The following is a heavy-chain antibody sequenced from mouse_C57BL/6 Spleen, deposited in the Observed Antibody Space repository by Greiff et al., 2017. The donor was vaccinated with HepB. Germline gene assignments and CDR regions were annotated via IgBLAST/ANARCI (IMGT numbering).Heavy chain of an antibody. Sequence: VKLQQPGAELVRPGSSVKLSCKASGYTFTSYWMHWVKQRPIQGLEWIGNIDPSDSETHYNQKFKDKATLTVDKSSSTAYMQLSSLTSEDSAVYYCAREITTVVAGAMDYWGQGTSVTVSS. CDR1: GYTFTSYW. CDR3: AREITTVVAGAMDY. D-gene: IGHD1-1*01. V-gene: IGHV1-52*01. CDR2: IDPSDSET. J-gene: IGHJ4*01.